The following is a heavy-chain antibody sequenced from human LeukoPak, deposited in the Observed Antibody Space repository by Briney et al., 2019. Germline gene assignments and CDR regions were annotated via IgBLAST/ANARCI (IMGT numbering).Heavy chain of an antibody. CDR2: ISGSGGST. J-gene: IGHJ4*02. CDR3: ARDVDHGDYVHRFDY. Sequence: GGSLRLSCAASGFTFSSYAMSWVRQAPGKGLEWVSAISGSGGSTYYADSVKGRFTISRDNSKNTLYLQMNSLRAEDTAVYYCARDVDHGDYVHRFDYWGQGTLVTVSS. D-gene: IGHD4-17*01. CDR1: GFTFSSYA. V-gene: IGHV3-23*01.